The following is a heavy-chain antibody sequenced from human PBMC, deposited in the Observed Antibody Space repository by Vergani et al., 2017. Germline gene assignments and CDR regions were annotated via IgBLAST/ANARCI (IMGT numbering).Heavy chain of an antibody. Sequence: EVQLVESGGGLVKPGGSLRLSCAASGFTFSSYSMNWVRQAPGKGLEWVSSISSSSSYIYYADSVKGRFTISRDNAKNSLYLQMNSLSAEDTAVYYCAGQDRGDIVANYDYYMDVGRKGTTVTVSS. J-gene: IGHJ6*03. D-gene: IGHD2-15*01. CDR1: GFTFSSYS. V-gene: IGHV3-21*01. CDR2: ISSSSSYI. CDR3: AGQDRGDIVANYDYYMDV.